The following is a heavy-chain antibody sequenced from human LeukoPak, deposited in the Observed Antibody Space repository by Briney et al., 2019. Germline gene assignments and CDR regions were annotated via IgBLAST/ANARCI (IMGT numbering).Heavy chain of an antibody. CDR3: TPVMVEDRGF. J-gene: IGHJ4*02. Sequence: GGSPRLSCAASGFIFNKAWMNWVRQAPGKGPEWVGRIKSNNDGGTTDYASPVEGRFIISRDDSKNTIYLQMNRLIIDDTAIYYCTPVMVEDRGFWGQGTLVTVSS. V-gene: IGHV3-15*01. CDR1: GFIFNKAW. D-gene: IGHD2-21*01. CDR2: IKSNNDGGTT.